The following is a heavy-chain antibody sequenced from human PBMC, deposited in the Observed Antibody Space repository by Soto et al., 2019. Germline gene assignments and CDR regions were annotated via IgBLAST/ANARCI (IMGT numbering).Heavy chain of an antibody. Sequence: QLQLQESGSGLVKPSQTLSLTCAVSGGSISSGGYSWSWIRQPPGKVLEWIGYIYHSGSTYYNPSLKSRVTISVDRSTNQFSLKLSSVTAADTAVYYCAGSVYDHNSGMDVWGQGTTVTVSS. J-gene: IGHJ6*02. CDR2: IYHSGST. D-gene: IGHD3-22*01. CDR3: AGSVYDHNSGMDV. CDR1: GGSISSGGYS. V-gene: IGHV4-30-2*01.